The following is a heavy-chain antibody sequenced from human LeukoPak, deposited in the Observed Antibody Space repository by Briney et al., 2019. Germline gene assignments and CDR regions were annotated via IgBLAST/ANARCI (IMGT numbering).Heavy chain of an antibody. V-gene: IGHV4-39*02. J-gene: IGHJ3*01. CDR3: ARDGYSSTWYVFDV. CDR1: GGSISSSSYY. Sequence: SETLSLTCTVSGGSISSSSYYWGWIRQPPGKGLEWIGSIYYSGSTYYNPSLKSRVTISVDTSKNQFSLKLSSVTAADTAVYYCARDGYSSTWYVFDVWGQGTMVTVSS. D-gene: IGHD6-13*01. CDR2: IYYSGST.